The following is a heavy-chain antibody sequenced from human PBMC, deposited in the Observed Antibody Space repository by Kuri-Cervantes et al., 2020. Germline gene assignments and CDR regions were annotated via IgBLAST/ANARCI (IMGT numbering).Heavy chain of an antibody. CDR3: ARDGLSASDI. CDR1: GFTFDDYG. V-gene: IGHV3-20*01. Sequence: GESLKIPCAASGFTFDDYGMSWVRQAPGKGLEWVSGINWNGGSTGYADSVKGRFTISRDNAKNSLYLQMNSLRAEDTALYHCARDGLSASDIWGQGTMVTVSS. J-gene: IGHJ3*02. CDR2: INWNGGST. D-gene: IGHD5/OR15-5a*01.